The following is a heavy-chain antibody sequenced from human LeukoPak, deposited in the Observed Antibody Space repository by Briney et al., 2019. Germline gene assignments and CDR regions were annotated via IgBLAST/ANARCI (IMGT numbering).Heavy chain of an antibody. J-gene: IGHJ4*02. D-gene: IGHD2-15*01. CDR1: GGSISSYY. CDR2: IYYSGST. Sequence: SETLSLTCTVSGGSISSYYWSWIRQPPGKGLEWTGYIYYSGSTNYNPSLKSRVTISVDTSKNQFSLKLSSVTAADTAVYYCARGYCSGGSCQYYWGQGTLVTVSS. V-gene: IGHV4-59*01. CDR3: ARGYCSGGSCQYY.